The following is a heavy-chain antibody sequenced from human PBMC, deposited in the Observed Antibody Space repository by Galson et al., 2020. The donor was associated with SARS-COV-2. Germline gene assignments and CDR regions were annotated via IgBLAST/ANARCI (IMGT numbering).Heavy chain of an antibody. J-gene: IGHJ6*02. Sequence: GGSLRLSCAASGFTSSHYAMHCVRQAPGNGLEWVAVISYDGSKKTYADSMKGRLTISRDNSKDTLDLPMISLRAADTAVYYCARGGPFGAGSYDSPTYYYYAMDVWGQGTTVAVSS. CDR3: ARGGPFGAGSYDSPTYYYYAMDV. CDR1: GFTSSHYA. V-gene: IGHV3-30-3*01. CDR2: ISYDGSKK. D-gene: IGHD3-10*01.